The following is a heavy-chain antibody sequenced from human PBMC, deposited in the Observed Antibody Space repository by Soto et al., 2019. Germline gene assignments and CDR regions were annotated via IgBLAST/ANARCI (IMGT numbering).Heavy chain of an antibody. CDR1: GYTFTGYF. D-gene: IGHD4-17*01. Sequence: ASVKVSCKASGYTFTGYFMHWVRQAPGQGLEWMGWINPNSGGTNYAQKFQGRVTMTRDTSISTAYMELSRLRSDDTAVYYCARDYGDYDNWFDPWGQGTPVTVSS. J-gene: IGHJ5*02. CDR2: INPNSGGT. CDR3: ARDYGDYDNWFDP. V-gene: IGHV1-2*02.